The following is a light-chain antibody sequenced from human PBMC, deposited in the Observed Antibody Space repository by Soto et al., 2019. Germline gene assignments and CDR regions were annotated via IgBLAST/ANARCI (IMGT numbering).Light chain of an antibody. V-gene: IGKV3D-20*02. J-gene: IGKJ5*01. CDR3: QQRSNWPP. Sequence: EIVLMQSPGTLSLSPGEGATLSCRASQSVNNNYLAWYQQRPGQAPTVLIFDTSRRATGVPARFSGSGSGTDFTLTISSLEPEDFAVYYCQQRSNWPPFGQGTLLEI. CDR1: QSVNNNY. CDR2: DTS.